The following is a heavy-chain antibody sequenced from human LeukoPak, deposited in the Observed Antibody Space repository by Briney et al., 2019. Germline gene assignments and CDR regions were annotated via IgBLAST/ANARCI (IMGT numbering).Heavy chain of an antibody. V-gene: IGHV1-69*05. Sequence: SVKVSCKASGGTFSSYAISWVRQAPGQGLEWVGGIIPIFGTANYAQKFQGRVTITTDESTSTAYMELSSLRSEDTAVYYCATNDYGGNSPLGYWGQGTLVTVSS. CDR2: IIPIFGTA. CDR3: ATNDYGGNSPLGY. J-gene: IGHJ4*02. D-gene: IGHD4-23*01. CDR1: GGTFSSYA.